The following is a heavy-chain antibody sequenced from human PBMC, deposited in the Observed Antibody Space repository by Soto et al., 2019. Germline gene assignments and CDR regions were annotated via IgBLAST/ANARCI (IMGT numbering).Heavy chain of an antibody. Sequence: QVQLVESGGGVSNLGRPLRPPCEASGFTSRGYGMHWARRAPAKGLEWVAVISYDGSNKYYADSVKGRFTISRDNSKNTLYLQMNSLRAEDTAVYYCAKSKAVAGTVAVFDYWGQGTLVTVSS. CDR2: ISYDGSNK. D-gene: IGHD6-19*01. V-gene: IGHV3-30*18. CDR3: AKSKAVAGTVAVFDY. J-gene: IGHJ4*02. CDR1: GFTSRGYG.